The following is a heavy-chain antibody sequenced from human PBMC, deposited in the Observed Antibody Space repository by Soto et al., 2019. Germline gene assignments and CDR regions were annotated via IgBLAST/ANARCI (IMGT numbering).Heavy chain of an antibody. Sequence: QVQLVQSGAEVRKPGASVKVSCKASGYSFANYYMHWVRQAPGQGLEWMGIINPSGNTTNYAQKFQGRVTIARDTSTSTVYMELSSLRSEDTAVYYRARDRRDLYALDVWGQGTTVTVSS. CDR3: ARDRRDLYALDV. CDR1: GYSFANYY. J-gene: IGHJ6*02. V-gene: IGHV1-46*01. CDR2: INPSGNTT.